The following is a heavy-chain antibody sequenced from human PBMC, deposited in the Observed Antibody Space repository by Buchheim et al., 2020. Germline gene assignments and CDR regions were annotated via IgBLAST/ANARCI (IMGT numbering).Heavy chain of an antibody. D-gene: IGHD4-11*01. J-gene: IGHJ4*02. CDR1: GFTFSDYA. V-gene: IGHV3-23*04. Sequence: EVQLVDSGGGLVQSGGSLRLSCAASGFTFSDYAMSWVRQAPGKGLEWVSVISISGTTYYAESVKGRFTVSRDNSRNMLYLELSSLGAEDTAVYYCVKHDYSNYMPYWGQGTL. CDR2: ISISGTT. CDR3: VKHDYSNYMPY.